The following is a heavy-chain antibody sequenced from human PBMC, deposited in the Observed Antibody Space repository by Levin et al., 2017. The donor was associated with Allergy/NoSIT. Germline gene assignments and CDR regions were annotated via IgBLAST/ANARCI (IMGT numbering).Heavy chain of an antibody. CDR3: AKGAVAGRFGDWFDP. CDR1: GFTFDDYA. CDR2: ISWNSGSI. Sequence: SLKISCAASGFTFDDYAMHWVRQAPGKGLEWVSGISWNSGSIGYADSVKGRFTISRDNAKNSLYLQMNSLRAEDTALYYCAKGAVAGRFGDWFDPWGQGTLVTVSS. V-gene: IGHV3-9*01. D-gene: IGHD6-19*01. J-gene: IGHJ5*02.